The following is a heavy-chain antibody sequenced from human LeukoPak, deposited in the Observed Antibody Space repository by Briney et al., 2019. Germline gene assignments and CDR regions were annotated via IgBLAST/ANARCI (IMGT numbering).Heavy chain of an antibody. V-gene: IGHV5-51*01. D-gene: IGHD2-2*02. Sequence: GESLKISCKGSGYSFPNYWIGWVRQMPGKGLEWMGIIYPGDSHTRYSPSFQDQVTISVDKSISTAYLQWSSLKASDTAMYYCARGPYAYTSSATLGSYNWFDPWGQGALVTVSS. J-gene: IGHJ5*02. CDR3: ARGPYAYTSSATLGSYNWFDP. CDR1: GYSFPNYW. CDR2: IYPGDSHT.